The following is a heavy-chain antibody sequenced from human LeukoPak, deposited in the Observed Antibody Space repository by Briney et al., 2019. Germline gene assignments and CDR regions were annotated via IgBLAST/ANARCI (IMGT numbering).Heavy chain of an antibody. CDR3: ARGDDSSSWYPDAFDI. Sequence: SETLSLTCTVSGGSISSHYWSWIRQPPGKGLEWIGYIYYSGSTNYNPSLKSRVTISVNTSKNQFSLKLSSVTAADTAVYYCARGDDSSSWYPDAFDIWGQGTMVTVSS. V-gene: IGHV4-59*11. J-gene: IGHJ3*02. CDR1: GGSISSHY. CDR2: IYYSGST. D-gene: IGHD6-13*01.